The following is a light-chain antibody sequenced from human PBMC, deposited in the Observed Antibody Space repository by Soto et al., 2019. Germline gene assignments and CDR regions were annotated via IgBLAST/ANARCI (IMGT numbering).Light chain of an antibody. CDR2: WAS. V-gene: IGKV4-1*01. J-gene: IGKJ4*01. Sequence: DIVMTQSPDSLAVSLGERATINCKSSQSVLFSSNNKNYLAWYQQKSGQPPKLLIYWASTRESGVPDRFSGSGSGTDFTLTISSLQAEDVAAYFCQQYYSTALTFGGGTKVDIX. CDR1: QSVLFSSNNKNY. CDR3: QQYYSTALT.